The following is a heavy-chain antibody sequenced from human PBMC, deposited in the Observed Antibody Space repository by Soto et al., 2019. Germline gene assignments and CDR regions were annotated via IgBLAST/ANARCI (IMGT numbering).Heavy chain of an antibody. V-gene: IGHV3-64*01. CDR3: ARADSSWFRTCADF. CDR2: ISGNGGST. CDR1: GFTFSDYA. Sequence: GGSLRLSCVGSGFTFSDYAMFWVRQAPGKGLEFVSAISGNGGSTDYATSVKGRFIISRDNSKNTLYLQMGSLSPEDMAVYYCARADSSWFRTCADFWGQGTLVTVSS. D-gene: IGHD6-13*01. J-gene: IGHJ4*02.